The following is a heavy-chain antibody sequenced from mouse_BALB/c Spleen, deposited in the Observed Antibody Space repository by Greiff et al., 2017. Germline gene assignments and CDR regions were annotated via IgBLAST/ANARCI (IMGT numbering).Heavy chain of an antibody. Sequence: EVQLVESGGGLVQPGGSRKLSCAASGFTFSSFGMHWVRQAPEKGLEWVAYISSGSSTIYYADTVKGRFTISRDNPKNTLFLQMTSLRSEDTAMYYCARRGDGYYFWYFDVWGAGTTVTVSS. CDR1: GFTFSSFG. J-gene: IGHJ1*01. CDR2: ISSGSSTI. D-gene: IGHD2-3*01. V-gene: IGHV5-17*02. CDR3: ARRGDGYYFWYFDV.